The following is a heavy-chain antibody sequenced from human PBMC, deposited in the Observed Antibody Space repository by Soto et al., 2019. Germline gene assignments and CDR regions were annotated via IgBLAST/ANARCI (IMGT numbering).Heavy chain of an antibody. CDR1: GDSISSSSSY. Sequence: QLLLQESGPGLVKPSETLSLTCTVSGDSISSSSSYWGWIRQPPGKGLEWIGSIYYNGSTYYNPSIQSRVNISVDTSKNQLSLKLSSVTAADRAMYYCGRHGGSSGWYPRIYYYGMDVWGQGTTVTVSS. CDR3: GRHGGSSGWYPRIYYYGMDV. J-gene: IGHJ6*02. D-gene: IGHD6-19*01. V-gene: IGHV4-39*01. CDR2: IYYNGST.